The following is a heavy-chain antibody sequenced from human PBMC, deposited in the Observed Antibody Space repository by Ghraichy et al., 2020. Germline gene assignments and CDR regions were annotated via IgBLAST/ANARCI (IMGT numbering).Heavy chain of an antibody. CDR1: GASISSGNYY. Sequence: SETLSLTCTISGASISSGNYYWSWIRQPAGKGLEWLGRILSTGDTNYNPSLKSRVTISVDTSKNQFSLKLTSVTATDTAVYYCARGVQPAWWNNRISWFDSWGQGILVTVSS. D-gene: IGHD1/OR15-1a*01. J-gene: IGHJ5*01. CDR2: ILSTGDT. V-gene: IGHV4-61*02. CDR3: ARGVQPAWWNNRISWFDS.